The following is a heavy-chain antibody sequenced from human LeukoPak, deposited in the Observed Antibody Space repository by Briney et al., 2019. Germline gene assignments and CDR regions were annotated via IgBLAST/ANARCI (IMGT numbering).Heavy chain of an antibody. CDR3: ARGLKRMVDH. Sequence: ASVKLSCKASGRTFLEGTSNKYAINWVRQATGQGLEWMGWMNPNSGNPAYAQKFQGRVTMTRNTSISTAYTVLGTLRSEDTAVYYCARGLKRMVDHWGQGTLVTVST. V-gene: IGHV1-8*01. J-gene: IGHJ4*02. CDR1: GRTFLEGTSNKYA. CDR2: MNPNSGNP. D-gene: IGHD2-8*01.